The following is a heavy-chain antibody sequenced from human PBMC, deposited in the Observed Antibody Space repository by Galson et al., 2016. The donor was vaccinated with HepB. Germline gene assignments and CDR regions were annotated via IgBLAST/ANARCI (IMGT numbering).Heavy chain of an antibody. J-gene: IGHJ4*02. CDR2: INTNTGNP. Sequence: SVKVSCKASGYTFSNYVMNWVRQAPGLGLEWMGRINTNTGNPTYAQGFTGRFVFSLDTSVRTAYLQITRLKGEDTAVYYCSRDGDNSGFDYWGQVTLVTVSS. D-gene: IGHD4-11*01. V-gene: IGHV7-4-1*02. CDR1: GYTFSNYV. CDR3: SRDGDNSGFDY.